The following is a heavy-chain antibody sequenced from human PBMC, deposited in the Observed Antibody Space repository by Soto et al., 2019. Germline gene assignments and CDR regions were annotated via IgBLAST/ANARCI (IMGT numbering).Heavy chain of an antibody. V-gene: IGHV1-69*19. D-gene: IGHD3-10*01. Sequence: QVQLVQSGAEMKKPGSSVTVSCQSSGGTFNTYAMNWVRQAPGQGPEWMGDISPMFGAANYAPKFQGRVTITADESTGTSYMQLSSLTSEDTALYFCAREGQVHTPAFVYWGQGTLVTVSS. CDR1: GGTFNTYA. J-gene: IGHJ4*02. CDR2: ISPMFGAA. CDR3: AREGQVHTPAFVY.